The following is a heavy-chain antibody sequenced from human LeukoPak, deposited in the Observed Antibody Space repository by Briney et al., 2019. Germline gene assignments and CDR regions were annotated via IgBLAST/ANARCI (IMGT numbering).Heavy chain of an antibody. CDR1: GFTFSTYG. D-gene: IGHD6-19*01. CDR2: IREDESEK. Sequence: GGSLRLSCAGSGFTFSTYGMDWVRQAPGKGLEWVANIREDESEKNYVDSVKGRFTISRDNARNSLYLQTNSLRPEDTAVYYCAKDIAVAGTGYWGQGTLVTVSS. CDR3: AKDIAVAGTGY. V-gene: IGHV3-7*04. J-gene: IGHJ4*02.